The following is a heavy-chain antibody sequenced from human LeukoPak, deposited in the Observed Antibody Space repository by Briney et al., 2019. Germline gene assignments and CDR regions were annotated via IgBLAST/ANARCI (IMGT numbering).Heavy chain of an antibody. D-gene: IGHD4-17*01. J-gene: IGHJ6*04. CDR1: GFTVSSNY. Sequence: GGSLRLSCAASGFTVSSNYMSWVRQAPGKGLGWVSVIYSGGSTYYADSVKGRFTISRDNSKNTLYLQMNSLRAEDTAVYYCARDNYGDYGMDVWGKGTTVTVSS. CDR3: ARDNYGDYGMDV. V-gene: IGHV3-53*01. CDR2: IYSGGST.